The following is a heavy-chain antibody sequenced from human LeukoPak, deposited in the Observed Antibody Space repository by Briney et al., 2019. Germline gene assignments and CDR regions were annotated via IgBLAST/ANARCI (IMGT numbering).Heavy chain of an antibody. CDR3: ARPSSGHYKVFDY. J-gene: IGHJ4*02. CDR2: IYHSGST. CDR1: GYSISSGYY. D-gene: IGHD3-22*01. Sequence: SETLSLTCTVSGYSISSGYYWGWIRQPPGKGLEWIGSIYHSGSTYYNPSLKSPVTISVDTSKTPFSLKLSSVTAADTAVYYCARPSSGHYKVFDYWGQGTLVTVSS. V-gene: IGHV4-38-2*02.